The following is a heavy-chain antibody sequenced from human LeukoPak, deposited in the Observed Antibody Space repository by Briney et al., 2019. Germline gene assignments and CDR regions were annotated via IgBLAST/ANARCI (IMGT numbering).Heavy chain of an antibody. CDR1: GFTFSSYA. CDR2: ISYDGSNK. V-gene: IGHV3-30*04. D-gene: IGHD3-3*01. Sequence: GGSLRLSCAASGFTFSSYAMHWVRQAPGKGLEWVAVISYDGSNKYYADSVKGRFTISRDNSKNTLYLEMKSLSSEDTAIYYCARTYTVFGAMDVWGKGTTVTVSA. CDR3: ARTYTVFGAMDV. J-gene: IGHJ6*04.